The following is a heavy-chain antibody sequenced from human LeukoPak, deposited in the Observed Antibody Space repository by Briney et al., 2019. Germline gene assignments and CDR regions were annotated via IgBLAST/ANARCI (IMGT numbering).Heavy chain of an antibody. Sequence: PGGSLRLSCAASGFTFSSYGMSWVRQAPGKGLEWVSGISDSDGSTDYADSVKGRFTISRDNAKNSLYLQMNSLRAEDTAVYYCARDAGYCSGGSCYYFDYWGQGTLVTVSS. D-gene: IGHD2-15*01. CDR3: ARDAGYCSGGSCYYFDY. CDR2: ISDSDGST. CDR1: GFTFSSYG. J-gene: IGHJ4*02. V-gene: IGHV3-23*01.